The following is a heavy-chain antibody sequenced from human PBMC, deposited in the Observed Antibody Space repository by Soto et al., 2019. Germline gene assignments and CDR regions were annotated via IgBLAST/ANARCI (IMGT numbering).Heavy chain of an antibody. CDR1: GGSFSGYY. CDR2: INHSGST. V-gene: IGHV4-34*01. J-gene: IGHJ6*02. D-gene: IGHD3-16*01. CDR3: ASEILGGSRQTEYYGMDV. Sequence: SETLSLTCAVYGGSFSGYYWSWIRQPPGKGLEWIGEINHSGSTNYNPSLKSRVTISVDTSKNQFSLKLSSVTAADTAVYYCASEILGGSRQTEYYGMDVWGQGTTVTVSS.